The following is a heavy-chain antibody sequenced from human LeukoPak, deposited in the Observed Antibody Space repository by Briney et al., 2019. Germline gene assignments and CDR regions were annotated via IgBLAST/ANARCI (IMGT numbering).Heavy chain of an antibody. CDR3: AKDRMVRGRLYYYGMDV. D-gene: IGHD3-10*01. V-gene: IGHV3-30*18. CDR2: ISYDGSNK. Sequence: PGGSLRLSCAASEFTFSSYGMHWVRQAPGKGLEWVAVISYDGSNKYYADSVKGRFTISRDNSKNTLYLQMNSLRAEDTAVYYCAKDRMVRGRLYYYGMDVWGQGTTVTVSS. J-gene: IGHJ6*02. CDR1: EFTFSSYG.